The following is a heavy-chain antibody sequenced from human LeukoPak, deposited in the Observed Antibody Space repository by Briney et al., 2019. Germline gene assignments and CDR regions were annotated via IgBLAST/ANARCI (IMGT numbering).Heavy chain of an antibody. V-gene: IGHV3-9*01. Sequence: GGSLRLSCVGTGFTFDNSAMHWVRQDSGKGLEWVSGISRNGGSIDYVDSVKGRFTISRDNAKNSLYLQMNDLRAEDTALYFCAKGISSVAIRGPLDNWGQGTLVTVSS. CDR2: ISRNGGSI. CDR3: AKGISSVAIRGPLDN. CDR1: GFTFDNSA. D-gene: IGHD3-3*01. J-gene: IGHJ4*02.